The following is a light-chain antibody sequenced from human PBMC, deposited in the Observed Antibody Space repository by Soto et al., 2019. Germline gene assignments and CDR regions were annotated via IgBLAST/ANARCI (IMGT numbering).Light chain of an antibody. J-gene: IGLJ1*01. Sequence: QSALTQPASVYGSPAQSITISCSGTSSDVGGYNYVSWYQQHPGKAPKLMIYEVSNRPSGVSNRFSGSKSGNTASLTISGLHAEDEADYYCSSYTSSSTPYVFGTGTKLTVL. CDR1: SSDVGGYNY. CDR2: EVS. CDR3: SSYTSSSTPYV. V-gene: IGLV2-14*01.